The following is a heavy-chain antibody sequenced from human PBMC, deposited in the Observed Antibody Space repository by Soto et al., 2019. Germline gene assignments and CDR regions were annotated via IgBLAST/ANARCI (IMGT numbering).Heavy chain of an antibody. Sequence: ASVKVSCKASGGTFSSYAISWVRQAPGQGLEWMGGITPIFGTANYAQKFQGRVTITADKSTSTAYMELSSLRSEDTAVYYCARDQRWLQDPERNNWFDPWGQGTLVTVS. J-gene: IGHJ5*02. D-gene: IGHD5-12*01. CDR1: GGTFSSYA. CDR3: ARDQRWLQDPERNNWFDP. V-gene: IGHV1-69*06. CDR2: ITPIFGTA.